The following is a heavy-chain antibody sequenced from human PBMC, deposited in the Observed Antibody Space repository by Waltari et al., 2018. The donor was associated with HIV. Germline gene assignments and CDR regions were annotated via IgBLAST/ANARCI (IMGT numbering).Heavy chain of an antibody. CDR2: ISYDGSNT. J-gene: IGHJ4*02. CDR1: GFDFSSYG. D-gene: IGHD2-2*01. V-gene: IGHV3-30*18. CDR3: AKVLERYCSSASCSYLDH. Sequence: QVDLVESGGGAVQPGRSRRLSCVASGFDFSSYGMPWFRQAPGRGLEWVAVISYDGSNTYYADSVRGRFTISRDNSKNTLSLQMNGLRDEDTAVYFCAKVLERYCSSASCSYLDHWGQGTLVIVSS.